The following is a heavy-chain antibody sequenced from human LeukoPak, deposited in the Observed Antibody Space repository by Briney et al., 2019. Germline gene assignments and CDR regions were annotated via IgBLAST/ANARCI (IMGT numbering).Heavy chain of an antibody. D-gene: IGHD2-15*01. CDR3: ARGRPHGSDY. V-gene: IGHV3-74*01. CDR1: GFTFSSFW. Sequence: GSLRLSCAASGFTFSSFWMNWVRQAPGKGLVWVSRIASDGSSTTYAGSVKGRFSISRDNAKNTLYLQMNSLRVEDTAVYYCARGRPHGSDYWGQGTLVTVSS. CDR2: IASDGSST. J-gene: IGHJ4*02.